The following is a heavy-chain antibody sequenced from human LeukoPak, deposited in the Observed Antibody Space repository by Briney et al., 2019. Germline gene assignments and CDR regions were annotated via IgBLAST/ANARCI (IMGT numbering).Heavy chain of an antibody. CDR2: IIPIFGTA. CDR1: GGTFSSYA. V-gene: IGHV1-69*05. J-gene: IGHJ4*02. D-gene: IGHD5-24*01. CDR3: ASGKSRDGYNTVDY. Sequence: GSSVKVSCKASGGTFSSYAISRVRQAPGQGLEWMGGIIPIFGTANYAQKFQGRVTITTDESTSTAYMELSSLRSEDTAVYYCASGKSRDGYNTVDYWGQGTLVTVSS.